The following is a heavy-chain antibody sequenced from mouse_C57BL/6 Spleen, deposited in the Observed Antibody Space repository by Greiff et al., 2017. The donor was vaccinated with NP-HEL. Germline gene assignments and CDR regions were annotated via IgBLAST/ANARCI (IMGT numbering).Heavy chain of an antibody. CDR2: IYPGDGAT. CDR1: GYAFSSSW. J-gene: IGHJ4*01. Sequence: VQLQESGPELVKPGASVKISCKASGYAFSSSWMNWVKQRPGQGLEWIGRIYPGDGATNYNGKFKGKATLTADKSSSTAYMQLSSLTSEDSAVYYCAGRGSSGCCCYAMDYWGQGTSVTVSS. D-gene: IGHD3-2*02. V-gene: IGHV1-82*01. CDR3: AGRGSSGCCCYAMDY.